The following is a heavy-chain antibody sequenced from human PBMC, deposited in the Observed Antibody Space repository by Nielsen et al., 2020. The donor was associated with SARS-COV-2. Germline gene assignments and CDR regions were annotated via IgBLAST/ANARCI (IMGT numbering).Heavy chain of an antibody. CDR2: INFDGTGT. Sequence: GESLKISCTASGFTFTAYWMHWVRQAPGKGLTWVSHINFDGTGTSYADSVKGRLTISRDNAKNTVYLQMNSLRAEDTAVYYCARDGVVGSTNTFDVWGQGTVVTVSS. CDR3: ARDGVVGSTNTFDV. V-gene: IGHV3-74*01. D-gene: IGHD1-26*01. CDR1: GFTFTAYW. J-gene: IGHJ3*01.